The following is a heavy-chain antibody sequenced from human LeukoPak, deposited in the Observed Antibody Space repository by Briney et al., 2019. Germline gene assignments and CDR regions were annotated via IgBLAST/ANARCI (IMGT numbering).Heavy chain of an antibody. CDR1: GFSLSTNGVG. J-gene: IGHJ4*02. D-gene: IGHD3-10*01. Sequence: ESGPTLVNPTQTLTLTCTFSGFSLSTNGVGVGWIRQPPGKALEWLALIYWDDDKRYSPFLKSRLTLTKDTSKNQVVLTMTNMDPVDTATYYCAHKRMGSYYFDYWGQGTLVTVSS. V-gene: IGHV2-5*02. CDR3: AHKRMGSYYFDY. CDR2: IYWDDDK.